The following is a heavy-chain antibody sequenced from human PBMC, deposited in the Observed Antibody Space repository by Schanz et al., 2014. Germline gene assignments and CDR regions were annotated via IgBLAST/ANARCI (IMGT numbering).Heavy chain of an antibody. Sequence: QVQLLQSGSEVKKPGASVKVSCEISGYTVSALAMHWVRQAPGKGLEWLGGFDVEDGETIYAQKFQGRVTMTEDTSTETAYMELSGLRSGDTAVYYCARAPVTVGPYHYYMDVWGKGTTVNVSS. CDR2: FDVEDGET. CDR3: ARAPVTVGPYHYYMDV. J-gene: IGHJ6*03. V-gene: IGHV1-24*01. D-gene: IGHD4-17*01. CDR1: GYTVSALA.